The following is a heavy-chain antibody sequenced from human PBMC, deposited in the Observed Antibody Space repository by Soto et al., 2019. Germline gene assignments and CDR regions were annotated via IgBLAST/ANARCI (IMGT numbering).Heavy chain of an antibody. J-gene: IGHJ6*02. V-gene: IGHV3-30-3*01. CDR3: ARDHPYSSTWKGDHYYGMDV. CDR1: GFTFSSYA. CDR2: ISYDGSTK. D-gene: IGHD6-13*01. Sequence: GGSLRLSCAASGFTFSSYAMHWVRQAPGKGLEWVAVISYDGSTKYYADSVKGRFTCSRDNSKNTLYLQMNSLRAEDTAVYFCARDHPYSSTWKGDHYYGMDVWGQGTTVTV.